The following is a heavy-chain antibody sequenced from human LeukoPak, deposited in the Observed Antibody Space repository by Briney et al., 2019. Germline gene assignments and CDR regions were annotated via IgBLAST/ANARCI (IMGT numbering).Heavy chain of an antibody. CDR3: ARGPIVVVVAASGSWFDP. CDR1: GGTFPGYF. J-gene: IGHJ5*02. V-gene: IGHV4-59*13. CDR2: IYYSGST. D-gene: IGHD2-15*01. Sequence: SETLSLTCAVYGGTFPGYFWTWIRQPPGKGLEWIGYIYYSGSTNYNPSLKSRVTISVDTSKNQFSLKLSSVTAADTAVYYCARGPIVVVVAASGSWFDPWGQGTLVTVSS.